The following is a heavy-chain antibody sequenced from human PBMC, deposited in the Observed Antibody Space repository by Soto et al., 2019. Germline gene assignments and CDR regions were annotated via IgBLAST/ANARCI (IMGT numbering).Heavy chain of an antibody. Sequence: SVKLACTSSGFTFTSSAVQWVRQARGQRLEWIGWIVVGSGNTNYAQKFQERVTITRDMSTSTAYMELSSLRSEDTAVYYCAAAQESGIAAGGTNYGIDVWGQRTTVTVAS. J-gene: IGHJ6*02. D-gene: IGHD6-13*01. CDR3: AAAQESGIAAGGTNYGIDV. CDR1: GFTFTSSA. V-gene: IGHV1-58*01. CDR2: IVVGSGNT.